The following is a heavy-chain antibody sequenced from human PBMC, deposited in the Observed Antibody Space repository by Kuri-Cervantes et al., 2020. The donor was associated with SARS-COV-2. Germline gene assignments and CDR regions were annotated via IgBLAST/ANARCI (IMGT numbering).Heavy chain of an antibody. CDR1: GGSISSYY. V-gene: IGHV4-59*08. J-gene: IGHJ5*02. Sequence: SETLSLTCTVPGGSISSYYWSWIRQPPGKGLEWIGYIYYSGSTNYNPSLKSRVTISVDTSKNQFSLKLSSVTAADTAVYYCARGQQQWLRKGWFDPWGQGTLVTVSS. D-gene: IGHD6-19*01. CDR3: ARGQQQWLRKGWFDP. CDR2: IYYSGST.